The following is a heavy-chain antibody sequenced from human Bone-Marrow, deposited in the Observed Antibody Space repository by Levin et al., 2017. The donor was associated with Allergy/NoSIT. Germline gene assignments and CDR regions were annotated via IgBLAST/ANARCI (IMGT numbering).Heavy chain of an antibody. Sequence: GGSLRLSCAASGFTFSAFGMHWVRQAPGRGLEWVAVIWYDGSHKFYADSVKGRFTISRDNSKNTLYLQMNSLRAEDTAVYYCTRDMGEWRQFYFDYRGQGVLVTVSS. CDR3: TRDMGEWRQFYFDY. CDR1: GFTFSAFG. J-gene: IGHJ4*02. D-gene: IGHD3-3*01. V-gene: IGHV3-33*01. CDR2: IWYDGSHK.